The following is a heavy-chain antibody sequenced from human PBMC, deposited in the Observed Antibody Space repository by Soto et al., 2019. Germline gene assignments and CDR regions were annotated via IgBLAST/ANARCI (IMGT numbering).Heavy chain of an antibody. J-gene: IGHJ4*02. V-gene: IGHV3-30-3*01. CDR1: GFSFSISP. Sequence: GGSLRLSCAASGFSFSISPMHWVRQAPGKGPEWVALISYDGTNKFYADSVKGRFTISRDNSKSTLYLQVDSLRPEDAAVYYCARYPKTSGGQHWAFNYFDSWGQGTLVTVSS. CDR3: ARYPKTSGGQHWAFNYFDS. CDR2: ISYDGTNK. D-gene: IGHD7-27*01.